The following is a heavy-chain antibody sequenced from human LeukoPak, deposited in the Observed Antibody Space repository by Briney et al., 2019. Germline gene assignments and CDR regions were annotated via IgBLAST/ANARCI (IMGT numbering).Heavy chain of an antibody. V-gene: IGHV3-30*04. Sequence: GGSLRLSCAASGFTFSSYAMHWVRQAPGKGLEWVAVISYDGSNKYYADSVKGRFTISRDNSKNTLYLQMNSLRAEDTAVYYCARLAYYYDSSGYLGPYYFDYWGQGTLVTVSS. CDR3: ARLAYYYDSSGYLGPYYFDY. J-gene: IGHJ4*02. CDR2: ISYDGSNK. D-gene: IGHD3-22*01. CDR1: GFTFSSYA.